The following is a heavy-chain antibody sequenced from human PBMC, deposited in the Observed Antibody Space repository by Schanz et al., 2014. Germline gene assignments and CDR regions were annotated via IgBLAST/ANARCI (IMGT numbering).Heavy chain of an antibody. Sequence: QVQLVQSGAEVKKPGASVKVSCKASGGTFSSSTLTWVRQAPGQGLEWMGWMNPNSGNTGYAQKFQGRVTMTRHTSISTAYMELSSLRAEDTAVYYCARPALWFGDNCFDPWGQGTLVTVSS. D-gene: IGHD3-10*01. CDR2: MNPNSGNT. CDR1: GGTFSSST. CDR3: ARPALWFGDNCFDP. V-gene: IGHV1-8*01. J-gene: IGHJ5*02.